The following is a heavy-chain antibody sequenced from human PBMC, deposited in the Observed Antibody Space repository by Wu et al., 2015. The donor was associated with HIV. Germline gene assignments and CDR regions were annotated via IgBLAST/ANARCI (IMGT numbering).Heavy chain of an antibody. CDR3: TKCASRNDFGDFEYYFDY. D-gene: IGHD4-17*01. V-gene: IGHV1-2*02. Sequence: QVQVVQSGAEVKKPGASVKVSCKASGYTFTGYYIHWVRQAPGQGLEWMGWINPNSGDTKFAQKFQGRVTMTRDTSISTAYMELSRLRSEDTAVYYCTKCASRNDFGDFEYYFDYWGQGTLVTVSS. J-gene: IGHJ4*02. CDR2: INPNSGDT. CDR1: GYTFTGYY.